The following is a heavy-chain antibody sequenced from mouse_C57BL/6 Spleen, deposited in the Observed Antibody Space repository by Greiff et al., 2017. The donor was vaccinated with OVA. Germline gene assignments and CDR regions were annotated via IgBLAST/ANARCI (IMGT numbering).Heavy chain of an antibody. J-gene: IGHJ3*01. CDR1: GYAFSSYW. V-gene: IGHV1-80*01. CDR3: ARDFDGNDFAWFAY. CDR2: IYPGDGGT. D-gene: IGHD2-2*01. Sequence: VKLMESGAELVKPGASVKISCKASGYAFSSYWMNWVKQRPGKGLEWIGQIYPGDGGTNYNGKFKGKATLTADKSSSTAYMQLSSLTSEHSAVYFGARDFDGNDFAWFAYWGQGTLVTVSA.